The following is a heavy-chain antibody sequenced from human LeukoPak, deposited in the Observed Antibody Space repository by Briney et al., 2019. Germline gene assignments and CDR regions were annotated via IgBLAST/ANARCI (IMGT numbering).Heavy chain of an antibody. D-gene: IGHD1-14*01. V-gene: IGHV4-30-4*07. J-gene: IGHJ4*02. CDR3: AGHHPHNTVDF. Sequence: PSQTLSLTCAVSGGSISSGGYSWSWIRQPPGKGLEWIAYISDIGSINYNPSLKSRVTISLDTSKNQFSLKLSSVTAADTAVYYCAGHHPHNTVDFWGQGTPVTVSS. CDR2: ISDIGSI. CDR1: GGSISSGGYS.